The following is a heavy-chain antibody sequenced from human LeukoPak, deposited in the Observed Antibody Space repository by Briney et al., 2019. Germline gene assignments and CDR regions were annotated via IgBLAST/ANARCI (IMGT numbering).Heavy chain of an antibody. CDR1: GFTFSSCD. V-gene: IGHV3-23*01. D-gene: IGHD6-19*01. CDR2: ISGSGGSK. CDR3: SNTRTGIAVAGIFDY. Sequence: PGGSLRLSCSASGFTFSSCDMSRVRQAPGKGLEWVSAISGSGGSKFYADSVEGRFTIFTDNTENKLFLLMNSMRADDEAVYYCSNTRTGIAVAGIFDYWGQGTLVTVHS. J-gene: IGHJ4*02.